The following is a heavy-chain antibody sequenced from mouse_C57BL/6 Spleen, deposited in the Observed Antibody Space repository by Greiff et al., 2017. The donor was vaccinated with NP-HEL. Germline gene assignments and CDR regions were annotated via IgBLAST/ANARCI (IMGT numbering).Heavy chain of an antibody. D-gene: IGHD1-1*01. V-gene: IGHV1-64*01. J-gene: IGHJ2*01. CDR3: ARGTTVGYYFDY. CDR1: GYTFTSYW. CDR2: IHPNSGST. Sequence: QVQLQQPGAELVKPGASVKLSCKASGYTFTSYWMHWVKQRPGQGLEWIGMIHPNSGSTNYNEKFKSKATLTVDKSSSTAYMQLSSLTSEDSAVYYCARGTTVGYYFDYWGQGTTLTVSS.